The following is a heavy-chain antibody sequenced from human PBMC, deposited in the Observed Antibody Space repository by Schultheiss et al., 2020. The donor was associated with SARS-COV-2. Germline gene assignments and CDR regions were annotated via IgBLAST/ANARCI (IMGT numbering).Heavy chain of an antibody. CDR3: ARDDSSSSYYYYYYGMDV. CDR1: GFTFSSYD. Sequence: GGSLRLSCAASGFTFSSYDMHWVRQATGKGLEWVSCIKSDGSRTTYADSVKGRFTISRDNSKNTLYLQMSSLRAEDTAVYYCARDDSSSSYYYYYYGMDVWGQGTTVTVS. D-gene: IGHD6-13*01. J-gene: IGHJ6*02. V-gene: IGHV3-74*01. CDR2: IKSDGSRT.